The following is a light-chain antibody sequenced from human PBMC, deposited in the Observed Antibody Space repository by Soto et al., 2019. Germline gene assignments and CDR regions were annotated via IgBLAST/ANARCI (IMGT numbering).Light chain of an antibody. Sequence: DIQMTQSPSSLSAYIGDRVTINCRTGQNVDIYLNWYQQKPGKAPNFLIYGASNLRSGVSSRFSGNGSGTDFTLTIAGLQPEDFETYYCQQSYTMQFSLGPGTKVDIK. CDR1: QNVDIY. V-gene: IGKV1-39*01. CDR3: QQSYTMQFS. J-gene: IGKJ3*01. CDR2: GAS.